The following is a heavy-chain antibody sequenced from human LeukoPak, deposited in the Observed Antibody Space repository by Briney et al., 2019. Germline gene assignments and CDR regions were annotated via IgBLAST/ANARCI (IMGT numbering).Heavy chain of an antibody. CDR1: GYTFTSYG. CDR2: ISAYNGNT. J-gene: IGHJ6*03. Sequence: ASVKVSCKASGYTFTSYGISWVRQAPGQGLEWMGWISAYNGNTNYAQKLQGRVTMTTDTSTSTAYMELRSLRSDDTAVYYCASGPEVAGSYYCMDVWGKGTTVTVSS. CDR3: ASGPEVAGSYYCMDV. D-gene: IGHD6-19*01. V-gene: IGHV1-18*01.